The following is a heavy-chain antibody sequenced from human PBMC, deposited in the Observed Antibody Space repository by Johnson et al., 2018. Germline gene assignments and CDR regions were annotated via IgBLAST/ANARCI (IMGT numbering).Heavy chain of an antibody. CDR3: ARDRRYESGGYYLPFDI. J-gene: IGHJ3*02. V-gene: IGHV4-59*01. Sequence: QVQLQESGPGLVKPSETLSLTCTVSGGSIGSYYWTWIRQPPGKGLEYIGYIFYTGLTGYNPSLESRVTLSLDTSKKQFSLKMTSVTTADTAVYYCARDRRYESGGYYLPFDIWGQGTMVTVSS. D-gene: IGHD3-22*01. CDR1: GGSIGSYY. CDR2: IFYTGLT.